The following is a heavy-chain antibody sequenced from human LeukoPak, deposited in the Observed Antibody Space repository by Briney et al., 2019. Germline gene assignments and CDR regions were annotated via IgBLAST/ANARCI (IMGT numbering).Heavy chain of an antibody. V-gene: IGHV3-23*01. J-gene: IGHJ3*01. CDR2: INFSGGNT. D-gene: IGHD3-3*02. Sequence: AGGSLRLSCAASGFTFSDSAMNWVRQAPGKGLEWLSLINFSGGNTYYADSMKGRFTISRDNSKDTLYLQMNSLRAEDTAIYYCARDIEFSTWGLGTMVTVSS. CDR3: ARDIEFST. CDR1: GFTFSDSA.